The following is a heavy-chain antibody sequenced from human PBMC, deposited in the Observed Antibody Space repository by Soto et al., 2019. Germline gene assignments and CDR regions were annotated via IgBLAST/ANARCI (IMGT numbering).Heavy chain of an antibody. CDR1: GFTVSSNY. D-gene: IGHD3-3*01. Sequence: PGGSLRLSCAASGFTVSSNYMSWVRQAPGKGLEWVSVIYSGGSTYYADSVKGRFTISRDNSKNTLYLQMNSLRAEDTAVYYCATSITIFGVRPYYYGMDVWGQGTTVTVSS. CDR2: IYSGGST. J-gene: IGHJ6*02. CDR3: ATSITIFGVRPYYYGMDV. V-gene: IGHV3-53*01.